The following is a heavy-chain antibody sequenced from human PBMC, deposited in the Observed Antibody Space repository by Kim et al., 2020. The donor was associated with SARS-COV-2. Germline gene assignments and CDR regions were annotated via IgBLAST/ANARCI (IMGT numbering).Heavy chain of an antibody. CDR3: ARRIVGATKWRDYYYGMDV. Sequence: ASVKVSCKASGYTFTSYGISWVRQAPGQGLEWMGWISAYNGNTNYAQKLQGRVTMTTDTSTSTAYMELRSLRSDDTAVYYCARRIVGATKWRDYYYGMDVWGQGTTVTVSS. CDR2: ISAYNGNT. J-gene: IGHJ6*02. CDR1: GYTFTSYG. D-gene: IGHD1-26*01. V-gene: IGHV1-18*01.